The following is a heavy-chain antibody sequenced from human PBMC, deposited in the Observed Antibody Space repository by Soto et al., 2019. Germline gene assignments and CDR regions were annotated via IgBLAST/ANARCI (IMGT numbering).Heavy chain of an antibody. V-gene: IGHV4-59*08. CDR2: IYYSGST. Sequence: PSETLSLTCVVSGGSLSSYYWSWIRQPPGKGLEWIGYIYYSGSTNYNPSLKSRVTISVDTSKNQFSLKLSSVTAADTAVYYCARHYYDSSGYSAFDIWGQGTMVTVSS. CDR1: GGSLSSYY. J-gene: IGHJ3*02. CDR3: ARHYYDSSGYSAFDI. D-gene: IGHD3-22*01.